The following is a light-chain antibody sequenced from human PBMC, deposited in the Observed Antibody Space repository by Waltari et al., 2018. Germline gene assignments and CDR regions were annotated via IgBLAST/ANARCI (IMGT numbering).Light chain of an antibody. Sequence: DIVMTQTPLSLSVTPGQPASISCKSSQSLLHSDGKTYLSWYLQKPGQPPHLLSFEVSNRLSGVPDRFRGSGSGTDFTLEISRVETEDVGAYYCLQTTQLPLTFGGGTKVEIK. CDR1: QSLLHSDGKTY. CDR3: LQTTQLPLT. CDR2: EVS. V-gene: IGKV2D-29*01. J-gene: IGKJ4*01.